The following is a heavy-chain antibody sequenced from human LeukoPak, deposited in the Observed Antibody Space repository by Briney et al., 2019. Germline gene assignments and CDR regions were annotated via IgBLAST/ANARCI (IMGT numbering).Heavy chain of an antibody. J-gene: IGHJ3*02. CDR3: ARPQGATAMVAFDI. D-gene: IGHD2-2*01. V-gene: IGHV4-38-2*01. CDR2: IYHSGRT. CDR1: GYSISSGYY. Sequence: SETLSLTCAVSGYSISSGYYWGWIRPPPGNGLEWIGSIYHSGRTFYNPPLKSRVTLSADTSKNQFSQTLTSVTAADTAVYYCARPQGATAMVAFDIWGQGTMVTVSS.